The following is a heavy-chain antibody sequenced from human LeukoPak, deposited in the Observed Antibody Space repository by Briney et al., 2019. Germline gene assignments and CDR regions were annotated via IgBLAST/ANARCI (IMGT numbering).Heavy chain of an antibody. CDR2: MSGSGGST. CDR3: AKAYSSGWYYFDY. Sequence: GSLRLSCAASGFTFSSYAMSWVRQAPGKGLEWVSGMSGSGGSTNYADSVRGRFTISRDNSKNTLYLQMNSLRGEDTAVYYCAKAYSSGWYYFDYWGQGTLVTVSS. CDR1: GFTFSSYA. D-gene: IGHD6-19*01. J-gene: IGHJ4*02. V-gene: IGHV3-23*01.